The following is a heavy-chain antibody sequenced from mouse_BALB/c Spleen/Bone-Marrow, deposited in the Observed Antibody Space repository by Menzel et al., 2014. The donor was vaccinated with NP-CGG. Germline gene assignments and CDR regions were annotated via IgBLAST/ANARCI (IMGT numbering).Heavy chain of an antibody. D-gene: IGHD2-4*01. CDR1: GFNIKDTY. CDR2: IDPANGNT. Sequence: EVQLQQSGAELVKPGASVKLSCTASGFNIKDTYMHWVKQRPEQGLEWIGRIDPANGNTKYDPKFQGKATITADTSSNTAYLQLSSLTPEDTAVYYCAGGYYDYVYAMDYWGQGTSVTVSS. CDR3: AGGYYDYVYAMDY. J-gene: IGHJ4*01. V-gene: IGHV14-3*02.